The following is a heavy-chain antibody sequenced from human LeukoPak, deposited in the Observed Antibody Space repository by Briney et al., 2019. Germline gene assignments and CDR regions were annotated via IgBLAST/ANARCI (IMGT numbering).Heavy chain of an antibody. J-gene: IGHJ6*02. CDR2: IYSDAST. CDR3: ARPNYVWRTYRGAIDV. V-gene: IGHV3-53*04. D-gene: IGHD3-16*01. Sequence: GGSLRLSCAASGFTVTSNYMSWVRQAPGKGLEWVSVIYSDASTYYADSVKGRFTISRHNSKNTLYLQMNSLRTEDTALHYCARPNYVWRTYRGAIDVWGQGTTVTASS. CDR1: GFTVTSNY.